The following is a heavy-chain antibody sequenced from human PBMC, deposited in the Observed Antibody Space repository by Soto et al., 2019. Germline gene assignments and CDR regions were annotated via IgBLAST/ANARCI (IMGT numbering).Heavy chain of an antibody. CDR3: GIMVRGRRYYYYGMDV. J-gene: IGHJ6*02. Sequence: PSETLSLTCAVYGGSFSGYYWSWIRQPPGKGLEWIGEINHSGSTNYNPSLKSRVTISVDTSKNQFSLKLSSVTAADTAVYYCGIMVRGRRYYYYGMDVWGQGTTVTVSS. D-gene: IGHD3-10*01. V-gene: IGHV4-34*01. CDR1: GGSFSGYY. CDR2: INHSGST.